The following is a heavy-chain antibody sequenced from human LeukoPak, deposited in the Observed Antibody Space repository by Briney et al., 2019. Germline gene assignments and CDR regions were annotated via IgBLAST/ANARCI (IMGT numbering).Heavy chain of an antibody. V-gene: IGHV3-30*18. CDR1: GFTFSSYG. J-gene: IGHJ4*02. CDR3: AKGRVPAAKERSYFDY. D-gene: IGHD2-2*01. Sequence: KAGGSLRLSCAASGFTFSSYGMHWVRQAPGKGLEWVAVISYDGSNKYYADSAKGRFTISRDNSKNTLYLQMNSLRAEDTAVYYCAKGRVPAAKERSYFDYWGQGTLVTVSS. CDR2: ISYDGSNK.